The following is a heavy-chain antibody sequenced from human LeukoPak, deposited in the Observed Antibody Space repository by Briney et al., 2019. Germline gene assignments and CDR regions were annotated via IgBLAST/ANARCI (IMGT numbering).Heavy chain of an antibody. J-gene: IGHJ4*02. CDR2: IYSAGST. D-gene: IGHD5-18*01. CDR1: GFTVSSNY. Sequence: GESLRLSCATSGFTVSSNYMSWVRQAPGKGLEWVSVIYSAGSTYYADSVKDRFTISRDNSKNTLYLQMNGLRAEDTAVYYCAREKESYGLTFDYWGQGTLVTVSS. V-gene: IGHV3-66*01. CDR3: AREKESYGLTFDY.